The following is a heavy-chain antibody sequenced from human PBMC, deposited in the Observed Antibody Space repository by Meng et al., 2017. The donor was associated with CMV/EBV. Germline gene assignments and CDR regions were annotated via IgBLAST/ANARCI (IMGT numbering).Heavy chain of an antibody. D-gene: IGHD3-3*01. J-gene: IGHJ5*02. Sequence: GSLRLSCAVYGGSFSGYYWSWIRQPPGKGLEWIGEINHSGSTNYNPSLKSRVTISVDTSKNQFSLKLSSVTAADTAVYYCARGYYDFWSGYYRAGWFDPWGQRTLVTVSS. V-gene: IGHV4-34*01. CDR2: INHSGST. CDR3: ARGYYDFWSGYYRAGWFDP. CDR1: GGSFSGYY.